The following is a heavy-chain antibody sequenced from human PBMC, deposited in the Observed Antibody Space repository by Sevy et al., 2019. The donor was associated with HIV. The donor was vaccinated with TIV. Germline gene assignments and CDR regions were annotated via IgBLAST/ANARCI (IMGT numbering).Heavy chain of an antibody. CDR2: ISWNSGSI. D-gene: IGHD6-13*01. CDR3: AKGSYSSSWYFDL. V-gene: IGHV3-9*01. J-gene: IGHJ2*01. Sequence: GGSLRLSCAASGFTFDDYAMHWVRQAPGKGLEWVSGISWNSGSIGYADSVKGRFTISRDNAKNSLYLQMNSLRAEDTALYYCAKGSYSSSWYFDLWGRGTLVTVSS. CDR1: GFTFDDYA.